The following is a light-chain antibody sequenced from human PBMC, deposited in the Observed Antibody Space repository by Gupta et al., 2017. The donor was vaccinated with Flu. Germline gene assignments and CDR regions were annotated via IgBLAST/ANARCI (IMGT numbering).Light chain of an antibody. Sequence: QAVLTQPSSLSASPGASARLTCTLRSGINVDTYRIYWYQQTPGIPPQFLLRYKSDYDQQQGFGVPSRFSGSKDASANAGILLISGLSSEDEADYYCVIWYSSAYVFGAGTKVTVL. CDR1: SGINVDTYR. J-gene: IGLJ1*01. CDR3: VIWYSSAYV. V-gene: IGLV5-45*02. CDR2: YKSDYDQ.